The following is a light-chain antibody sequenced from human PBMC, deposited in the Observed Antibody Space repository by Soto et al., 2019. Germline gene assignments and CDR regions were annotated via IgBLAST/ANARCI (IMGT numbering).Light chain of an antibody. CDR1: ETVYDRQ. J-gene: IGKJ1*01. V-gene: IGKV3-20*01. CDR2: AIS. CDR3: QQFGSSWWT. Sequence: IGLTQSPGTLSASPGGRATLSCRSSETVYDRQLAWYQQRAGQAPRLLIYAISTRAAGIPDRFSGSGSGTDFTLTISSVDTADSAMDDCQQFGSSWWTCAQGTKV.